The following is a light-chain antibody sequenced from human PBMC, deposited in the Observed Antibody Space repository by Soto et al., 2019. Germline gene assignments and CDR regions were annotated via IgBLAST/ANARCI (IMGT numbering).Light chain of an antibody. CDR3: QQYGSSPRT. Sequence: EIVCTQSPATLSLSPGERATLPCRASPSVIRYLAWYQKRPGQAPRILIYDASYRATGIPARFSGSGSGTDFNLTISRLETEDCAVYYCQQYGSSPRTFGQGTKVDIK. CDR2: DAS. J-gene: IGKJ1*01. CDR1: PSVIRY. V-gene: IGKV3-20*01.